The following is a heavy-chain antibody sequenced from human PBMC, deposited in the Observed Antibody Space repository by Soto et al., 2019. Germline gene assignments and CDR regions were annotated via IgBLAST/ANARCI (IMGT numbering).Heavy chain of an antibody. CDR3: ARGELAVAVIVTPGFDY. CDR1: GGSISSYY. Sequence: QVQLQESGPGLVKPSETLSLTCTVSGGSISSYYWSWIRQPPGKGLEWIGYIYYSGSTNYNPSLKSRVTISVDTSKNQFSLKLSSVTAADTAVYYCARGELAVAVIVTPGFDYWGQGTLVTVSS. J-gene: IGHJ4*02. CDR2: IYYSGST. V-gene: IGHV4-59*01. D-gene: IGHD6-19*01.